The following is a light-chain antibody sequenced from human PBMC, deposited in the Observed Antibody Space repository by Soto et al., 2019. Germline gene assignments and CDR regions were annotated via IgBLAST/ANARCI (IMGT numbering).Light chain of an antibody. CDR1: QSIVNL. V-gene: IGKV1-5*03. J-gene: IGKJ2*01. CDR2: KAS. CDR3: QQYHSYPYT. Sequence: DIQMTQSPSTLSASVGGRVTISCRASQSIVNLLAWYQQKPRKVPKLLIYKASRLESGAPSRFSGSGSGTEFTLTISSLQPDDFATYYCQQYHSYPYTFGQGTKLEIK.